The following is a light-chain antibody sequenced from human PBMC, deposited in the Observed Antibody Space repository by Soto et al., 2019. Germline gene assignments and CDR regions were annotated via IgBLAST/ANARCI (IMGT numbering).Light chain of an antibody. CDR3: LQAIQLPPYT. Sequence: IVMTQTPLSLSVTPGQPASISCKSSQSLQHSDGKTYLYWYRQKPGQPPHLLLYQVSYRFSGVPERFSGSGSGTDFTLRISRVETEDVGIYYCLQAIQLPPYTFGQGTKLEI. J-gene: IGKJ2*01. CDR2: QVS. V-gene: IGKV2D-29*01. CDR1: QSLQHSDGKTY.